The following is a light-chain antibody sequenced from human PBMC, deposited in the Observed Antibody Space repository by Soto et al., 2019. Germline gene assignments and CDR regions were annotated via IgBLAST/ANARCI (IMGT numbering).Light chain of an antibody. CDR1: QSVRSNY. J-gene: IGKJ4*01. CDR2: GAS. V-gene: IGKV3-20*01. CDR3: QQYSSSPLT. Sequence: EIVLTQSPGTLSLSSGERATLSCRASQSVRSNYLAWYQQKPGQAPRLLIYGASSRATGTPDRFGGSGSGTDFTLTISRLEPEDFAVYYCQQYSSSPLTFCGGNKGEIK.